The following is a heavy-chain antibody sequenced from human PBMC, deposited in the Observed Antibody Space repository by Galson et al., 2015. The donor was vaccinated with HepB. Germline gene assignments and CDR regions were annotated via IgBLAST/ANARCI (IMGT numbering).Heavy chain of an antibody. Sequence: SLRLSCAASEFTFRTYGMHWVRQAPGKGLEWVAVISYDGSNKYYADSVKGRFTISRDNSKNTLYLQMNSLRVEDTAVYYCAEGLSSWYSNVLEDDAFDIWGQGTMVTVSS. CDR2: ISYDGSNK. V-gene: IGHV3-30*18. D-gene: IGHD6-13*01. CDR1: EFTFRTYG. CDR3: AEGLSSWYSNVLEDDAFDI. J-gene: IGHJ3*02.